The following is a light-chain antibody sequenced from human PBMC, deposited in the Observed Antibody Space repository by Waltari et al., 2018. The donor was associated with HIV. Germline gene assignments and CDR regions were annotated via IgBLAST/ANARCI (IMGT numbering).Light chain of an antibody. J-gene: IGLJ3*02. CDR2: KDS. CDR1: GLSKQY. CDR3: QSADASDTFLWV. V-gene: IGLV3-25*03. Sequence: SYELTQTPSLSVSPGQTARITCSGDGLSKQYTYWYKQRPGQATVLVIYKDSERPAGIPERYSGSSSGTTVTLTISGGQAEDEADYYCQSADASDTFLWVFGGGTKVTVL.